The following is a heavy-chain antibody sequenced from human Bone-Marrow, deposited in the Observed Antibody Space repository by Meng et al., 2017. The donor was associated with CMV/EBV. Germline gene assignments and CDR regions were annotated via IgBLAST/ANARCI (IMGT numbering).Heavy chain of an antibody. Sequence: SEILSLTCAVYGGSFSGYYWSWIRQPPGKGLEWIGEINHSGSTNYNPSLKSRVTISVDTSKNQFSLKLSSVTAADTAVYYCARGLRDCSSTSCYTRYYYYYGMDVWGHGTTVTVSS. V-gene: IGHV4-34*01. D-gene: IGHD2-2*02. CDR2: INHSGST. CDR3: ARGLRDCSSTSCYTRYYYYYGMDV. J-gene: IGHJ6*02. CDR1: GGSFSGYY.